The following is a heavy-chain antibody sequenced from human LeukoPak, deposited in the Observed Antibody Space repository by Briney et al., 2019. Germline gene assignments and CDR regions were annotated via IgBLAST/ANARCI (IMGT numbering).Heavy chain of an antibody. CDR2: SSSSGSTI. Sequence: GGSLRLSCAASGFTFSGYEMNWVRKAPGKGLEWVSYSSSSGSTIYYADSVKGRFSISRDNAKNSLYLQMNSLRAEDTAVYYCARGPYDSYFDYWGQGTLVTVSS. CDR1: GFTFSGYE. J-gene: IGHJ4*02. D-gene: IGHD5-12*01. V-gene: IGHV3-48*03. CDR3: ARGPYDSYFDY.